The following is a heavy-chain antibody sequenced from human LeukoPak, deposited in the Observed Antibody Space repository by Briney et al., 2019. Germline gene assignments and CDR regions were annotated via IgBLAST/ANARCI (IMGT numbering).Heavy chain of an antibody. D-gene: IGHD3-22*01. CDR3: ARGVWSSRGKEYYFDY. CDR1: GGSFSGYY. V-gene: IGHV4-34*01. J-gene: IGHJ4*02. CDR2: INHSGST. Sequence: PSETLSLTCAVYGGSFSGYYWSWIRQPPGKGLEWIGEINHSGSTNYNPSLKSRVTISVDTSKNQFSLKLSSVTAADTAVYYCARGVWSSRGKEYYFDYWGLGTLVTVSS.